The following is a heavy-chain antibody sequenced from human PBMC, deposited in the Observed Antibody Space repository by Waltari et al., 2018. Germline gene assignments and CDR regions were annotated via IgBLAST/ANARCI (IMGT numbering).Heavy chain of an antibody. D-gene: IGHD1-7*01. CDR1: GFTFSSDS. Sequence: EVQLVESGGGLVKPGGSLSLSCAASGFTFSSDSMNWVRQAPGKGLEWVSSISSSSSYIYYADSVKGRFTISRDNAKNSLYLQMNSLRAEDTAVYYCASQLLANAFDIWGQGTMVTVSS. J-gene: IGHJ3*02. CDR2: ISSSSSYI. CDR3: ASQLLANAFDI. V-gene: IGHV3-21*01.